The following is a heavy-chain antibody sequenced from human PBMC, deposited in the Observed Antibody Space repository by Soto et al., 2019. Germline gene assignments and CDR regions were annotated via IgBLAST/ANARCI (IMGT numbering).Heavy chain of an antibody. D-gene: IGHD6-19*01. CDR3: AKGKEQWLETLDC. CDR1: GFTFSSYA. CDR2: ISGSGGST. J-gene: IGHJ4*02. V-gene: IGHV3-23*01. Sequence: EVQLLESGGGLVQPGGSLRLSCAASGFTFSSYAMSWVRQAPGKGLEWVSAISGSGGSTYYADSVKGRFTISRDNSKNPLYLQMSSLRAEDTAVYYCAKGKEQWLETLDCWGQGTLVTVSS.